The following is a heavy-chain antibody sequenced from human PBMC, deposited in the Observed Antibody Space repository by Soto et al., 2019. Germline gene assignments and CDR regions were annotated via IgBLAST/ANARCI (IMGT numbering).Heavy chain of an antibody. Sequence: PTSLTRRVQGGSCIGYFSNRIRQPPRKRLELIGEINHSGSTNYNPSLKSRVTISVDTSKNQFSLKLSSVTAADTAVYYCARGIHYYDSSGYYYYYYGMDVWGQGTTVTVSS. D-gene: IGHD3-22*01. J-gene: IGHJ6*02. CDR2: INHSGST. V-gene: IGHV4-34*01. CDR1: GGSCIGYF. CDR3: ARGIHYYDSSGYYYYYYGMDV.